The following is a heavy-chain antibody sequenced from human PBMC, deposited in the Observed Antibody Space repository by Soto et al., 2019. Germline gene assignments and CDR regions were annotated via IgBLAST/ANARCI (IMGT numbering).Heavy chain of an antibody. CDR2: TYYRSKWYT. D-gene: IGHD6-19*01. J-gene: IGHJ2*01. CDR3: ARDGSGFHWYFDL. V-gene: IGHV6-1*01. Sequence: QVQLQQSGPGLVKPSQTLSLICAISGDSVSSGTATWSWIRQSPSRGLEWLGRTYYRSKWYTDYAVSLKSRIAITQDTSKNQLSLQVNSVTPEDTAVYFYARDGSGFHWYFDLWGRGTLVTVSS. CDR1: GDSVSSGTAT.